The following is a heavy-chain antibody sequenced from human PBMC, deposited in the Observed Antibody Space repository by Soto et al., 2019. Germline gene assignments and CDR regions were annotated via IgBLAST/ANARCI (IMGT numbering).Heavy chain of an antibody. CDR1: GDSVSSNSAA. D-gene: IGHD3-10*01. Sequence: SQTLSLTCAISGDSVSSNSAAWNWIRQSPSRGLEWLGRTYHRSKWYNDYAVSVKSRITINPDTSKNQFSLQLNSVTPEDTAVYYCARAGYGSGSYYPYYYGMDVWGQGTTVTVSS. CDR2: TYHRSKWYN. CDR3: ARAGYGSGSYYPYYYGMDV. J-gene: IGHJ6*02. V-gene: IGHV6-1*01.